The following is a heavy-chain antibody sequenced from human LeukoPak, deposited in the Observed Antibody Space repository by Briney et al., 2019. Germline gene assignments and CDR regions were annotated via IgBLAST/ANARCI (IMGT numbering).Heavy chain of an antibody. J-gene: IGHJ4*02. CDR2: INGSGGST. D-gene: IGHD2-2*01. CDR1: GFTFSSYA. Sequence: GGTLRLSCAASGFTFSSYAMSWVRRAPGKGLEWVSAINGSGGSTYYADSVKGRSTISRDNSKSPLYLQMNSLRAEDTAVYYCAKDLLSKGLFDYWGQGTLVTVSS. CDR3: AKDLLSKGLFDY. V-gene: IGHV3-23*01.